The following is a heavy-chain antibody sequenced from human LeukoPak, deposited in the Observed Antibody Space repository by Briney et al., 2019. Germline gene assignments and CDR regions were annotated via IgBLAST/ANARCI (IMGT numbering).Heavy chain of an antibody. CDR3: ARDPSWEILSYFDY. CDR1: GFTFRNYY. CDR2: ISASGDTI. Sequence: GGSLRLSCAASGFTFRNYYMTWIRQAPGKGLEWVSYISASGDTIYYGESVRGRFTISRDNAKNSLYLDMNTLKAEDTAVYYCARDPSWEILSYFDYWGQGTLVTVSS. D-gene: IGHD1-26*01. V-gene: IGHV3-11*04. J-gene: IGHJ4*02.